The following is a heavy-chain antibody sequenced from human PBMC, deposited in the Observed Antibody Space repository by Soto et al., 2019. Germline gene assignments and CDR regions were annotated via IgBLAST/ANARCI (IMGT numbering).Heavy chain of an antibody. Sequence: ASSEVCCKACGYRFTSYYMHWVRQAPGQGLEWMGIINPSGGSTSYAQKFQGRVTMTRDTSTSTVYMELSSLRSEDTAVYYCARTTVTMLTYWAKGTLVTVS. CDR2: INPSGGST. CDR3: ARTTVTMLTY. J-gene: IGHJ4*02. V-gene: IGHV1-46*01. D-gene: IGHD4-17*01. CDR1: GYRFTSYY.